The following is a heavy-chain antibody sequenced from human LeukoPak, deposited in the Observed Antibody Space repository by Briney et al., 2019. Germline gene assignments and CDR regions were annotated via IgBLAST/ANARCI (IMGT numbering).Heavy chain of an antibody. Sequence: PSETLSLTCTVSGGSISSGGYYWSWIRQHPGKGLEWIGYIYYSGSTYYNPSLKSRVTISVDTSKNQFSLNLTSVTAADTAVYYCAREPTQPSRWFDPWGQGTLVTVSS. CDR3: AREPTQPSRWFDP. J-gene: IGHJ5*02. D-gene: IGHD6-13*01. V-gene: IGHV4-31*03. CDR1: GGSISSGGYY. CDR2: IYYSGST.